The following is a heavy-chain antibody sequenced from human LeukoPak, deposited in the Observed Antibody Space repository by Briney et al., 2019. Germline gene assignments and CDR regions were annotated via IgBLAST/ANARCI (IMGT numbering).Heavy chain of an antibody. V-gene: IGHV1-18*01. D-gene: IGHD1-26*01. CDR3: ARGSKWEHLDY. CDR1: GYSFSTYG. CDR2: ISAYNGNT. J-gene: IGHJ4*02. Sequence: APVKVSCKASGYSFSTYGITWVRQAPGQGLEWVGWISAYNGNTNYAQKLQGRVTMTTDTSTNTAYMELRSLRSDDTAVYYCARGSKWEHLDYWGQGTLVTVSS.